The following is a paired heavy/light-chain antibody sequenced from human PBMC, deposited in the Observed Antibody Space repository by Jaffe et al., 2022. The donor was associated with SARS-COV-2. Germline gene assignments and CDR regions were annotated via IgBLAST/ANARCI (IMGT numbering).Heavy chain of an antibody. Sequence: QVQLVESGGGVVQPGRSLRLSCAASGFTFSSYAMHWVRQAPGKGLEWVAVISYDGSNKYYADSVKGRFTISRDNSKNTLYLQMNSLRAEDTAVYYCAREYYYGSGSYTPHFDYWGQGTLVTVSS. CDR3: AREYYYGSGSYTPHFDY. D-gene: IGHD3-10*01. J-gene: IGHJ4*02. CDR2: ISYDGSNK. CDR1: GFTFSSYA. V-gene: IGHV3-30*04.
Light chain of an antibody. V-gene: IGKV1-8*01. CDR3: QQYYSYPYT. CDR1: QGISSY. CDR2: AAS. Sequence: AIRMTQSPSSFSASTGDRVTITCRASQGISSYLAWYQQKPGKAPKLLIYAASTLQNGVPSRFSGSGSGTDFTLTISCLQSEDFATYYCQQYYSYPYTFGQGTKLEIK. J-gene: IGKJ2*01.